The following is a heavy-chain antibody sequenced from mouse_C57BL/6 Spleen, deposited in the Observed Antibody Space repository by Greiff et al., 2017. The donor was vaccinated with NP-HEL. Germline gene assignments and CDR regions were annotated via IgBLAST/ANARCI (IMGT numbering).Heavy chain of an antibody. V-gene: IGHV5-9*01. CDR3: ARQGYDYDALFAY. J-gene: IGHJ3*01. Sequence: DVKLQESGGGLVKPGGSLKLSCAASGFTFSSYTMSWVRQTPEKRLEWVATISGGGGNTYYPDSVKGRFTISRDNAKNTLYLQMSSLRSEDTALYYCARQGYDYDALFAYWGQGTLVTVSA. CDR1: GFTFSSYT. CDR2: ISGGGGNT. D-gene: IGHD2-4*01.